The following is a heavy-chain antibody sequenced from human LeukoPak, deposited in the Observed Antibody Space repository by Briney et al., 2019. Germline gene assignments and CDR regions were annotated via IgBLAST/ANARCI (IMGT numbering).Heavy chain of an antibody. CDR1: GFTLSSYA. CDR2: ISGSGGST. CDR3: AKDPDFWSGYWYY. Sequence: GGSLRLSCAASGFTLSSYAMSWVRQAPGKGLEWVSAISGSGGSTYYADSVKGRFTISRDNSKNTLYLQMNSLRAEDTAVYYCAKDPDFWSGYWYYWGQGTLVTVSS. V-gene: IGHV3-23*01. D-gene: IGHD3-3*01. J-gene: IGHJ4*02.